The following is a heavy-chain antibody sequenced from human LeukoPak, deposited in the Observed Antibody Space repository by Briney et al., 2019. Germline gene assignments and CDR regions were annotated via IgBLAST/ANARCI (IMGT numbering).Heavy chain of an antibody. CDR3: ARCSVLAFDI. D-gene: IGHD6-19*01. Sequence: SETLSLTCTVSGGSISSGSYYWSWIRQPAGKGLEWIGRIYTSGSTNYNPSLKSRVTISVDTSKNQFSLKLSSVTAADTAVYYCARCSVLAFDIWGQGTMVTVSS. J-gene: IGHJ3*02. CDR2: IYTSGST. V-gene: IGHV4-61*02. CDR1: GGSISSGSYY.